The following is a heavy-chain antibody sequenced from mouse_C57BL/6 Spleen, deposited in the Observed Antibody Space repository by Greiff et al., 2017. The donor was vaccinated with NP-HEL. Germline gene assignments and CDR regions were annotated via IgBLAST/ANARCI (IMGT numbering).Heavy chain of an antibody. D-gene: IGHD3-2*02. V-gene: IGHV2-2*01. J-gene: IGHJ4*01. CDR2: IWSGGST. CDR3: ASRQDAMDY. Sequence: VKLVESGPGLVQPSQRLSITCTVSGFSLTSYGVHWVRQSPGKGLEWLGVIWSGGSTDYNAAFISRLSISKDNSKSQVFFKMNSLQADDTAIYYCASRQDAMDYWGQGTSVTVSS. CDR1: GFSLTSYG.